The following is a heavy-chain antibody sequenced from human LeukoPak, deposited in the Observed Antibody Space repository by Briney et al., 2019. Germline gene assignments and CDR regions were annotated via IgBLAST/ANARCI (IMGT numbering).Heavy chain of an antibody. D-gene: IGHD3-22*01. CDR2: IYYSGST. J-gene: IGHJ4*02. V-gene: IGHV4-59*08. CDR3: ARAWLRATVPYYFDH. Sequence: SETLSLTCTVSGGSISSYYWSWIRQPPGKGLEWIGYIYYSGSTNYNPSLKSRVTISVDTSKNQFSLKLSSVTAADTAVYYCARAWLRATVPYYFDHWGQGTLVTVSS. CDR1: GGSISSYY.